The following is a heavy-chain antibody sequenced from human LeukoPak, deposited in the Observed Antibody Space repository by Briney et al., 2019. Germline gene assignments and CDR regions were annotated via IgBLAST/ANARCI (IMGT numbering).Heavy chain of an antibody. V-gene: IGHV3-30*02. D-gene: IGHD3-9*01. Sequence: QPGGSLRLSCAASGFTFSSYGMHWVRQAPGKGLEWVAFIRYDGSNKYYADSVKGRFTISRDNSKNTLYLQMNSLRAEDTAVYYCAKDPLVGDILTTPVNWGQGTLVTVSS. J-gene: IGHJ4*02. CDR2: IRYDGSNK. CDR1: GFTFSSYG. CDR3: AKDPLVGDILTTPVN.